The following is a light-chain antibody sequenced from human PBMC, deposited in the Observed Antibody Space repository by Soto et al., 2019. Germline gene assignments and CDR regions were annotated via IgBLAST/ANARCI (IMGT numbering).Light chain of an antibody. J-gene: IGKJ1*01. V-gene: IGKV3-20*01. CDR2: GAS. CDR1: QIIRSNN. Sequence: ELVLPNSPGTLSLSPGESATLSCRASQIIRSNNLACYRQTPGQAPRPLIYGASNRATGIADRFSGSGSGTDFILIISRLEPEDFALYYCQQYGSSPWTFGQGTKVEIK. CDR3: QQYGSSPWT.